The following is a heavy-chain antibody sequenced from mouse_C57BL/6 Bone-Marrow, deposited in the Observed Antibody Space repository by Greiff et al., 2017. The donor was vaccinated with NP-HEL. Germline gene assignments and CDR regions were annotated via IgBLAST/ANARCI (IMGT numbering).Heavy chain of an antibody. D-gene: IGHD4-1*01. CDR1: GYTFTSYW. V-gene: IGHV1-69*01. CDR2: IDPSDSYT. J-gene: IGHJ2*01. Sequence: QVQLQQPGAELVMPGASVKLSCKASGYTFTSYWMHWVKQRPGQGLEWIGEIDPSDSYTNYNQKFKGKSTLTVDKSSSTAYMQLSSLTSEDSAVYYCASKGLGLYFDYWGQGTTLTVSS. CDR3: ASKGLGLYFDY.